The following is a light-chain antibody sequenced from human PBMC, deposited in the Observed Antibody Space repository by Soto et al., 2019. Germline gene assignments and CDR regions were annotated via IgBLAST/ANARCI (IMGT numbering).Light chain of an antibody. CDR1: SSDVGGHNY. V-gene: IGLV2-14*01. CDR3: SSYTRSSTLVV. J-gene: IGLJ2*01. Sequence: QSALTQPASVSGSPGQSITISCTGTSSDVGGHNYVSWNQQHPGKAPKLMIYEVSNRPSGVSIRFSGSKSGNTASLTISGLQAEDEADYYCSSYTRSSTLVVFGGGTKLTVL. CDR2: EVS.